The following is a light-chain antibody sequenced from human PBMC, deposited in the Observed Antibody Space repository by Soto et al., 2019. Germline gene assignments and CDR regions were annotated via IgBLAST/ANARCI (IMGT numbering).Light chain of an antibody. Sequence: DIQMTQSPSSLSASVRDRVTITCRASQSISSYLNWYQQKPGKAPKLPIYAASSLQSGVPSRFSGSGSGTDFTLTVSSLQPEDFATYFCQQSYSTPRTFGQGTKVDIK. CDR1: QSISSY. CDR3: QQSYSTPRT. V-gene: IGKV1-39*01. CDR2: AAS. J-gene: IGKJ1*01.